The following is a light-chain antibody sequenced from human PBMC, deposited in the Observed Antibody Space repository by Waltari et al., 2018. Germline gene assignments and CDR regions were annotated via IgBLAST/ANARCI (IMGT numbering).Light chain of an antibody. CDR3: SSQSSNDVVL. Sequence: QSALTQPASVSGSPGQSVTIFCAGTSNDVGGYNSVSWYQEHPGQAPRVIIYDVSDRPSGVSDRFSGCKSGNTASLTIAGLQAEDEADYYCSSQSSNDVVLFGGGTKLTVL. CDR2: DVS. CDR1: SNDVGGYNS. V-gene: IGLV2-14*01. J-gene: IGLJ2*01.